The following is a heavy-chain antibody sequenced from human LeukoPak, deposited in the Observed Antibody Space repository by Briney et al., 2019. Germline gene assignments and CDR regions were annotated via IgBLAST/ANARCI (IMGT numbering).Heavy chain of an antibody. V-gene: IGHV4-30-2*01. CDR2: IYHSGST. J-gene: IGHJ3*02. D-gene: IGHD2-2*01. Sequence: SQTLSLTCTVSGGSISSGGYYWSWIRQPPGKGLEWIGYIYHSGSTYYNPSLKSRVTISVDRSKNQFSLKLSSVTAADTAVYYCARALVPAAIAFDIWGQGTMVTVSS. CDR3: ARALVPAAIAFDI. CDR1: GGSISSGGYY.